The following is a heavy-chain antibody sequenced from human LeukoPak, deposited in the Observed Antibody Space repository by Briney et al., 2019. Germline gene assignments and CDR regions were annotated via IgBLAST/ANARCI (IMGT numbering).Heavy chain of an antibody. J-gene: IGHJ6*02. CDR2: IYSGGST. CDR1: GFTVSSNY. D-gene: IGHD5-18*01. CDR3: ARAESGYSYGYIYYYGMDV. Sequence: GESLRLSCAASGFTVSSNYMSWVRQAPGKGLEWVSVIYSGGSTYYAGSVKGRFTISRDNSKNTLYLQMNSLGAEDTAVYYCARAESGYSYGYIYYYGMDVWGQGTTVTVSS. V-gene: IGHV3-53*01.